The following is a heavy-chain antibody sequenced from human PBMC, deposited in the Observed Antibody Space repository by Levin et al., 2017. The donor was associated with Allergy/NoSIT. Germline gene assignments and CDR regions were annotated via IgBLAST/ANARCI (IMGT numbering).Heavy chain of an antibody. Sequence: GESLKISCAASGFTFSSYGMHWVRQAPGKGLEWVAVIWYDGSNKYYADSVKGRFTISRDNSKNTLYLQMNSLRAEDTAVYYCARDRGATHFDYWGQGTLVTVSS. CDR2: IWYDGSNK. V-gene: IGHV3-33*01. J-gene: IGHJ4*02. CDR1: GFTFSSYG. D-gene: IGHD1-26*01. CDR3: ARDRGATHFDY.